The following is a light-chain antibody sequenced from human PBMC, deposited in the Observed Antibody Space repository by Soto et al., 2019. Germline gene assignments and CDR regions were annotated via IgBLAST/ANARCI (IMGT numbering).Light chain of an antibody. Sequence: QSVLTQPPSLSGAPGQRVTISCTGSSSNIGAGYDVLWYQQLPGTAPKLLISDINNRPSGVPDRFSGSKSGTSASLAITGLQAEDEADYYCQSYDSTLSGVVFGGGTKLTVL. CDR3: QSYDSTLSGVV. V-gene: IGLV1-40*01. CDR1: SSNIGAGYD. J-gene: IGLJ2*01. CDR2: DIN.